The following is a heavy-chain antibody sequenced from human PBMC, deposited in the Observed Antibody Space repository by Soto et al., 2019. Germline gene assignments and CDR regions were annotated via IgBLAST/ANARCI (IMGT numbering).Heavy chain of an antibody. CDR1: GFTFSSYG. D-gene: IGHD1-26*01. Sequence: QVQLVESGGGVVQPGRSLRLSCAASGFTFSSYGMHWVRQAPGKGLEWVAVIWYDGSNKYYADSVKGRFTISRDNSKNTLYLQMNSLRAEDTAVYYCARWMTGYDGDDCGSYPSYYGMDVWGQGTTVTVSS. CDR2: IWYDGSNK. J-gene: IGHJ6*02. CDR3: ARWMTGYDGDDCGSYPSYYGMDV. V-gene: IGHV3-33*01.